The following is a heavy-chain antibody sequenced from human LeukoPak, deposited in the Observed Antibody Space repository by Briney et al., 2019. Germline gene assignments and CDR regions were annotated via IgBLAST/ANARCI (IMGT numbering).Heavy chain of an antibody. Sequence: SETLSLTCTVSGGSISSYYWSWIRQPPGKGPEWIGYIYYSGSTNYNPSLKSRVTISVDTSKNQFSLKLSSVTAADTAVYYCARVKSSSGYYYLSWFDPWGQGTLVTVSS. CDR2: IYYSGST. J-gene: IGHJ5*02. D-gene: IGHD3-22*01. CDR3: ARVKSSSGYYYLSWFDP. CDR1: GGSISSYY. V-gene: IGHV4-59*01.